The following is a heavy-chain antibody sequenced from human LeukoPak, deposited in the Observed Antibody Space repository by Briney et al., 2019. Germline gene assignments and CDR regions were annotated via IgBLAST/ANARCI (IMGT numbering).Heavy chain of an antibody. Sequence: GASVKVSCKASGYTFTGYYMHWVRQAPGQGLEWMGWINPNSGGTNYAQKFQGRVTMTRDTSISTAYMELSRLRSDDTAVYYCARAGTYYYDSSGYRNFYYYYMDVWGKGATVTVSS. CDR3: ARAGTYYYDSSGYRNFYYYYMDV. CDR1: GYTFTGYY. CDR2: INPNSGGT. J-gene: IGHJ6*03. D-gene: IGHD3-22*01. V-gene: IGHV1-2*02.